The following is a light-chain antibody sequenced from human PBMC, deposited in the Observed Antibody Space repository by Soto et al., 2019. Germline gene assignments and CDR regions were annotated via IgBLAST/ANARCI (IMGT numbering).Light chain of an antibody. V-gene: IGLV2-14*03. CDR1: SSDIGAYNY. CDR3: SSYTTRNTEV. CDR2: DVV. J-gene: IGLJ1*01. Sequence: ALTQPASVSGSPGQSITISCTGTSSDIGAYNYVSWYQHLPGKAPKLIIYDVVTRPSGVSTRFSASKSGSTASLTISGLQAEDEADYYCSSYTTRNTEVFGTGTKVTVL.